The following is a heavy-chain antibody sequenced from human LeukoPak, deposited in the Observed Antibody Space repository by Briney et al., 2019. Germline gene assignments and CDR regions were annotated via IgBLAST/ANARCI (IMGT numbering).Heavy chain of an antibody. Sequence: GGSLRLSCAAPGSSFSDNYMDWVRQAPGKGLEWVGRIRNKANSYTTDYAASVRGRFTISRDDSKNSLYLEMNSLKTEDTAVYYCAREYYCRLDYWGRGTLVTVSS. CDR1: GSSFSDNY. V-gene: IGHV3-72*01. J-gene: IGHJ4*02. CDR2: IRNKANSYTT. CDR3: AREYYCRLDY. D-gene: IGHD3-10*01.